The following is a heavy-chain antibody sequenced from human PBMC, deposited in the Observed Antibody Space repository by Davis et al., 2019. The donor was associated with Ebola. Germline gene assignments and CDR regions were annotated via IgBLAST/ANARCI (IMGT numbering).Heavy chain of an antibody. V-gene: IGHV1-46*03. Sequence: AASVQVSCKASGYTFTSYYMHWVRQAPGQGLEWMGIINPSGGSTGYAQKFQGRVTMTRDTSTSTVYMELSSLRSEDTAVYYCATGQWRLWLIYWGQGTLVTVSS. CDR3: ATGQWRLWLIY. D-gene: IGHD5-18*01. CDR2: INPSGGST. J-gene: IGHJ4*02. CDR1: GYTFTSYY.